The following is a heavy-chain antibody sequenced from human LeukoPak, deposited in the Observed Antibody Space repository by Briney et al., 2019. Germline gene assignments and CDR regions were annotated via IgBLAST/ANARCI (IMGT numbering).Heavy chain of an antibody. CDR3: ARDGYNSY. V-gene: IGHV4-39*07. CDR2: IYYSGST. D-gene: IGHD5-24*01. Sequence: SETLSLTCTVSGGSISSSSYYWGWIRQPPGKGLEWIGSIYYSGSTYYNPSLKSRVTISVDTSKNQFSLKLSSVIAADTAVYYCARDGYNSYWGQGTLVTVSS. CDR1: GGSISSSSYY. J-gene: IGHJ4*02.